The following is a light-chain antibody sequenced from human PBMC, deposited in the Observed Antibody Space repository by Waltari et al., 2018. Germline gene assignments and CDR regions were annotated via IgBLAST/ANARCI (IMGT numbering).Light chain of an antibody. CDR2: GND. V-gene: IGLV1-47*01. J-gene: IGLJ1*01. CDR3: AAWDDSLTGHSV. CDR1: NSNIGANF. Sequence: QSVLTQPPSASGTPGQRVTIPCSGSNSNIGANFVDWYRQFPGTSPKLLIYGNDKRPSGVPDRFSDSKSGSSASLVISGLRSEDEADYYCAAWDDSLTGHSVFGTGTKVTVL.